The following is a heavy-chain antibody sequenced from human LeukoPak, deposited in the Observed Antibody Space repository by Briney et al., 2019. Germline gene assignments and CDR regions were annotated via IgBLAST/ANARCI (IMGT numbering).Heavy chain of an antibody. D-gene: IGHD6-19*01. CDR2: IYYSGST. CDR1: GGSISNYY. J-gene: IGHJ4*02. CDR3: ARHEKSSGWYYDY. Sequence: SETLSLTCTVSGGSISNYYWSWVRQPPGKGLGWIGYIYYSGSTNYNPSLKSRVTISVDTSKNQFSLKLSSVTAADTAVYYCARHEKSSGWYYDYWGQGTLVTVSS. V-gene: IGHV4-59*08.